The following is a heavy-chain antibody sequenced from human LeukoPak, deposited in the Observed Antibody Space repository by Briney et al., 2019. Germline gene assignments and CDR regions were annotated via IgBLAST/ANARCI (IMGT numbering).Heavy chain of an antibody. Sequence: SETLSLTCAVYGGSFSGYYWSWIRQPPGKGLEWIGEINHSGSTNYNPSLKSRVTISVDTSKNQFSLKLSSVTAADTAVYYCAREGPPALSYYYYYMDVWGKGTTVTVSS. V-gene: IGHV4-34*01. J-gene: IGHJ6*03. CDR2: INHSGST. CDR1: GGSFSGYY. CDR3: AREGPPALSYYYYYMDV.